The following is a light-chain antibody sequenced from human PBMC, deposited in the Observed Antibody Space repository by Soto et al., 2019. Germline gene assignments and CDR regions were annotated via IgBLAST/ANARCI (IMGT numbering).Light chain of an antibody. J-gene: IGLJ3*02. V-gene: IGLV2-8*01. Sequence: QSALTQPPSASGSPGQSVTISCTGTSSDVGGYNYVSWYQQHPGKAPKLMIYEVSKRPSGVPDRFSGSKSGNTASLTVSGLQVEDEADYCCGSYAGSNTWVFGGGTKLTVL. CDR3: GSYAGSNTWV. CDR2: EVS. CDR1: SSDVGGYNY.